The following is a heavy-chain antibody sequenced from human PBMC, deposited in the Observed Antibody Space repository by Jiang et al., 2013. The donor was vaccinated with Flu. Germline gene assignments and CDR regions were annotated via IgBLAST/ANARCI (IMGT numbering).Heavy chain of an antibody. CDR2: IKSNTDGGTT. V-gene: IGHV3-15*07. CDR1: AW. J-gene: IGHJ4*02. D-gene: IGHD3-22*01. CDR3: ATEIPLSLGYDSSGYFSR. Sequence: AWMNWVRQAPGKGLEWVGRIKSNTDGGTTDYAAPVKGRFTISRDDSKNTLYLQMNTLKTEDTAVYYCATEIPLSLGYDSSGYFSRWGQGTLVTVSS.